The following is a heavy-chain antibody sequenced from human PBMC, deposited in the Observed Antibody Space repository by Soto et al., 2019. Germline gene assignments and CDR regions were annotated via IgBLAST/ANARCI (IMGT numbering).Heavy chain of an antibody. D-gene: IGHD6-13*01. Sequence: VGSLRLSCQASGFTFRMYEMHWVRKAPGKGLEWVSYISSSGLTTYYADFPEGRFTISRDNAKNSLYLHLNSLRVGDTAVYYCARDGTRFDWWGLGTQVTVSS. CDR3: ARDGTRFDW. CDR2: ISSSGLTT. J-gene: IGHJ5*01. CDR1: GFTFRMYE. V-gene: IGHV3-48*03.